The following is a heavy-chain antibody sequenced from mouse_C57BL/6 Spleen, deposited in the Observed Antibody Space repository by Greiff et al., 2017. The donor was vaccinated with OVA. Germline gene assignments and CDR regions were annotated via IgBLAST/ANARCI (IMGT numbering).Heavy chain of an antibody. V-gene: IGHV1-15*01. CDR1: GYTFTDYE. J-gene: IGHJ2*01. Sequence: QVQLQQSGAELVRPGASVTLSCKASGYTFTDYEMHWVKQTPVHGLEWIGAIDPETGGTAYNQKFKGKAILTADKSSSTAYMELRGLTSEDSAVYYCTRLGDSAFDYWGQGTTLTVSS. CDR2: IDPETGGT. CDR3: TRLGDSAFDY. D-gene: IGHD4-1*01.